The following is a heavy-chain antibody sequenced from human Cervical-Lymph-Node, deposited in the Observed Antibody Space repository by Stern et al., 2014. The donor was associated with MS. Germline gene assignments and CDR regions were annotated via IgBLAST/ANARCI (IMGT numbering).Heavy chain of an antibody. J-gene: IGHJ6*02. V-gene: IGHV1-2*02. CDR2: ISPKNGDT. CDR1: GFTFTNYY. CDR3: AENMDI. Sequence: QMQLVESGAEVKKPGASVQVSCKPSGFTFTNYYIHWLRQAPGQRPEWMGSISPKNGDTNYAPKFQGRVTMTRDTSVDLVSLEVTGLRFDDTAVYYCAENMDIWGQGTTVTVSS.